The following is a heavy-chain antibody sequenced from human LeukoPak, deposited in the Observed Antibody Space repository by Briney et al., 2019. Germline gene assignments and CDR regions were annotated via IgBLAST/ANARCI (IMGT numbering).Heavy chain of an antibody. CDR2: ISVSGGST. V-gene: IGHV3-23*01. CDR1: GFTFTSYA. J-gene: IGHJ1*01. CDR3: AKDGVGDSSGYYLLEH. D-gene: IGHD3-22*01. Sequence: GGSLRLSCAASGFTFTSYAMSWVRQAPGKGLEWVSAISVSGGSTYYADSVKGRFTVSRDNSKNTLYLEMKSLRGEDTAVYYCAKDGVGDSSGYYLLEHWGQGTLVTVSS.